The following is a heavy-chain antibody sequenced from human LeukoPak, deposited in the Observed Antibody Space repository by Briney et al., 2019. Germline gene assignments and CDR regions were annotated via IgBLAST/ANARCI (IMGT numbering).Heavy chain of an antibody. Sequence: PGGSLRLSCAASGFTFRSYAMSWVRQAPGKGLEWVSAISGSGGSTYYADSVRGRFTISGDNSKNTLYLHMNSLRAEDTALYYCARNYYEPTYDYYFDCWGQGTLVTVSS. CDR1: GFTFRSYA. CDR3: ARNYYEPTYDYYFDC. V-gene: IGHV3-23*01. D-gene: IGHD1-26*01. J-gene: IGHJ4*02. CDR2: ISGSGGST.